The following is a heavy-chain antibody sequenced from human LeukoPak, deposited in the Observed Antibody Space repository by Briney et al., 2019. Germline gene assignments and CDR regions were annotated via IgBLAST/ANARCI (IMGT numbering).Heavy chain of an antibody. V-gene: IGHV4-30-2*01. CDR1: GGSISSGGYS. D-gene: IGHD3-3*01. CDR3: ARVDGIFGVVTPRVYGMDV. Sequence: PSETLSLTCAVSGGSISSGGYSWSWIRQPPGKGLEWIGYIYHSGSTYYNPSLKSRVTISVDRSKNQFSLKLSSVTAADTAVYYCARVDGIFGVVTPRVYGMDVWGQGTTVTVSS. J-gene: IGHJ6*02. CDR2: IYHSGST.